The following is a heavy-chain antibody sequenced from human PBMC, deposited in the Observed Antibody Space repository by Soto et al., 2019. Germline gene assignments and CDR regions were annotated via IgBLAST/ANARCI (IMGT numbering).Heavy chain of an antibody. J-gene: IGHJ5*02. CDR2: IYYSGTT. CDR1: GGSISGYY. Sequence: QVQLQESGPGLVKPSETLSLTCTVSGGSISGYYWSWIRQPPGKGLEWIGYIYYSGTTNYNPSLKSRVTISVDTSKNQFCLKLRSVTAADTAVYYWARLPWADYGGIFDPWGQGILVTVSS. D-gene: IGHD4-17*01. V-gene: IGHV4-59*01. CDR3: ARLPWADYGGIFDP.